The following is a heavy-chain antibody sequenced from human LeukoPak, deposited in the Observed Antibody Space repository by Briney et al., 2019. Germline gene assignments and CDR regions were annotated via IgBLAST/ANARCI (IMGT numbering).Heavy chain of an antibody. D-gene: IGHD1-26*01. Sequence: SETLSLTCAVYGGSFSGYYWSWIRQPPGKGLEWIGEINHSGSTNYNPSLKSRVTISVDTSKNQFSLKLSSVTAADTAVYYCARGYSGTLLEYNFDYWGQGTLVTVSS. CDR3: ARGYSGTLLEYNFDY. CDR2: INHSGST. CDR1: GGSFSGYY. V-gene: IGHV4-34*01. J-gene: IGHJ4*02.